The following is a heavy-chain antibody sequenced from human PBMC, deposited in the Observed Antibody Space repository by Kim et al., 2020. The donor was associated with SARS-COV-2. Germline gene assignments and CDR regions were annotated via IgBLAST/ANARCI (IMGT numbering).Heavy chain of an antibody. D-gene: IGHD6-13*01. J-gene: IGHJ4*02. CDR2: RNK. Sequence: RNKTYANSVKDRFTISRDNSKNTLYLHMNSLRAEDTAVYYCAREQLVQIDYWGQGTLVTVSS. CDR3: AREQLVQIDY. V-gene: IGHV3-33*01.